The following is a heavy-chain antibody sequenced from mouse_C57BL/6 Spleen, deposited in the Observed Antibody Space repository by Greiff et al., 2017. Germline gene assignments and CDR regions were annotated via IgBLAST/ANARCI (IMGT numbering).Heavy chain of an antibody. V-gene: IGHV1-52*01. CDR1: GYTFTSYW. Sequence: QVQLQQPGAELVRPGSSVKLSCKASGYTFTSYWMHWVKQRPIQGLEWIGNIDPSDSETHYNQKFKDKATLTVDKSSRKAYMQLSSLTSEDSSVYYCARGGDYFDYWGQGTPLTVSS. CDR2: IDPSDSET. J-gene: IGHJ2*01. CDR3: ARGGDYFDY.